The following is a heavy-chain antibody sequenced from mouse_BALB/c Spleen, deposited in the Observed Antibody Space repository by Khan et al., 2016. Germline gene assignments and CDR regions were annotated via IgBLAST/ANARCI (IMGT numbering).Heavy chain of an antibody. V-gene: IGHV5-6-5*01. CDR2: ISTGDST. CDR3: AREDNGNYGAYFDY. Sequence: EVELVESGGGLVKPGGSLKLSCAASGFTFRNYALSWVRQTPEKRLEGVASISTGDSTYYGDSVKGRVTISRDKARNILYLQMSSLRSEDTAMFYCAREDNGNYGAYFDYWGPGPTLTVSS. D-gene: IGHD2-1*01. J-gene: IGHJ2*01. CDR1: GFTFRNYA.